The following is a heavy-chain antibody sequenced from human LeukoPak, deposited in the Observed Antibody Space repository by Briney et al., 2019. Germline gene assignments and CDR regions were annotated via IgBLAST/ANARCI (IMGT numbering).Heavy chain of an antibody. Sequence: PSETLSLTCAVYGGSFSGYYWSWIRQPPGKGLEWIGEINHSGSTNYNPSLKSRVTISVDTSKNQFSLKLSSVTAADTAVYYCARAGTYYDFWSGYRPNGMDVWGQGTTVTVSS. CDR3: ARAGTYYDFWSGYRPNGMDV. D-gene: IGHD3-3*01. CDR1: GGSFSGYY. J-gene: IGHJ6*02. CDR2: INHSGST. V-gene: IGHV4-34*01.